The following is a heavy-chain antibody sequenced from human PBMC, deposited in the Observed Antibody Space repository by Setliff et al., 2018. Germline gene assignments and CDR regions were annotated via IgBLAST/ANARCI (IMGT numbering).Heavy chain of an antibody. CDR1: GYTFTTYA. Sequence: ASVKVSCKASGYTFTTYAMGWMRQAPGQRLEWMGWINTNTGNPSYAQGFTGRFVFSLDTSVSTAYLQISSLKPEDTAVYYCARASRFGTVKWRGDYSMDVWGKGTTVTVSS. J-gene: IGHJ6*03. D-gene: IGHD3-10*01. CDR3: ARASRFGTVKWRGDYSMDV. V-gene: IGHV7-4-1*02. CDR2: INTNTGNP.